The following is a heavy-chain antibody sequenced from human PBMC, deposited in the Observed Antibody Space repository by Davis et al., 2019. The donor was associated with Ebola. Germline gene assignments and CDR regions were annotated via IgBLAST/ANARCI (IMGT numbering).Heavy chain of an antibody. CDR2: INPNSGGT. CDR1: GYTFTSYG. V-gene: IGHV1-2*02. CDR3: AREGGTYGSGNYYIDN. D-gene: IGHD3-10*01. Sequence: ASVKVSCKASGYTFTSYGISWVRQAPGQGLEWMGWINPNSGGTNYAQKFQGRVTMTRDTSISTAYMELSRLRSDDTAVYYCAREGGTYGSGNYYIDNWGQGTLVIVSS. J-gene: IGHJ4*02.